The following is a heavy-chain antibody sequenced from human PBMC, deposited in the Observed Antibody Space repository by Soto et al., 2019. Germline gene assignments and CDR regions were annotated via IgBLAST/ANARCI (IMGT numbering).Heavy chain of an antibody. CDR1: NGSFMGYY. CDR2: INHFGSP. Sequence: QVQLHQWGAGLLKPSETLSLTCGVYNGSFMGYYWTWVRQPPGKGREWIGEINHFGSPNYNPSLKRRVAISIDTSRQQLSLSLRSLTAADTAVYYCASLNGGRFLDKGDYWGQGILVTVSS. J-gene: IGHJ4*02. CDR3: ASLNGGRFLDKGDY. V-gene: IGHV4-34*01. D-gene: IGHD3-3*01.